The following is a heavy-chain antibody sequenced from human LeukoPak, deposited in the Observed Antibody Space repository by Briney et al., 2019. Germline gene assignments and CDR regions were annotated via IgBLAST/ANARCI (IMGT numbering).Heavy chain of an antibody. D-gene: IGHD3-16*01. J-gene: IGHJ4*02. CDR1: GFTFSSYA. CDR3: AKIEGDTVFSYYFDY. V-gene: IGHV3-23*01. Sequence: GGSLRLSCAASGFTFSSYAMSWVRQAPGKGLEWVSAISGSGGSTYYADSVKGRFTISRDNSKNTLYLQMNSLRAEDTAVYYCAKIEGDTVFSYYFDYWGQGTLVTVSS. CDR2: ISGSGGST.